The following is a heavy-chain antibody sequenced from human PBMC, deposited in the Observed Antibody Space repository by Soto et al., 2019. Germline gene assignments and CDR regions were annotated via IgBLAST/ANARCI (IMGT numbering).Heavy chain of an antibody. V-gene: IGHV3-30-3*01. D-gene: IGHD5-12*01. CDR2: ISYDGSNK. CDR3: ERDPHEIQWLAVHYYYGMDV. J-gene: IGHJ6*02. CDR1: GFTFSSYA. Sequence: QVQLVESGGGVVQPGRSLRLSCAASGFTFSSYAMHWVRQAPGKGLEWVAVISYDGSNKYYADSVKGRFTISRDNSKNTLYLQMNSLRAEDTAVYYCERDPHEIQWLAVHYYYGMDVWGQGTTVTVSS.